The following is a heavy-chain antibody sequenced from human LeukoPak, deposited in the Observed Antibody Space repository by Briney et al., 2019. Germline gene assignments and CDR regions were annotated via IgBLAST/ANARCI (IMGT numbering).Heavy chain of an antibody. Sequence: SETLSLTCAVSGYSISSGYYWGWIRQPPGKGLEWIGSIYHSGSTYYNPSLKSRVTISVDTSKNQFSLKLSSVTAAGTAVYYCARDYGDLSDAFDIWGQGTMVTVSS. CDR3: ARDYGDLSDAFDI. CDR1: GYSISSGYY. J-gene: IGHJ3*02. CDR2: IYHSGST. D-gene: IGHD4-17*01. V-gene: IGHV4-38-2*02.